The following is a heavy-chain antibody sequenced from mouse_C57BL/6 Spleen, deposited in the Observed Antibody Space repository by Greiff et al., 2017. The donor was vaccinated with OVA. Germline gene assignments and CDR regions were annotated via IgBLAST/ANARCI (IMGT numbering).Heavy chain of an antibody. J-gene: IGHJ2*01. CDR3: AGWLLDY. CDR2: IDPSDSYT. V-gene: IGHV1-59*01. CDR1: GYTFTSYW. D-gene: IGHD2-2*01. Sequence: QVQLQQPGAELVRPGTSVKLSCKASGYTFTSYWMHWVKQRPGQGLEWIGVIDPSDSYTNYNQKFKGKATLTVDTSSSTAYMQLSSLTSEDSAVYYCAGWLLDYWGQGTTLTVSS.